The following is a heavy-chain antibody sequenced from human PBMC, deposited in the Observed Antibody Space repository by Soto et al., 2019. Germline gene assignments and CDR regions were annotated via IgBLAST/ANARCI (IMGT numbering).Heavy chain of an antibody. CDR2: ISAYNGNT. V-gene: IGHV1-18*01. Sequence: ASVKVSCKASGYSFTSYGINWVRQAPGQGLEWMGWISAYNGNTNYAQKLQGRVTMNTDTSTSTAYMELRSLRSDDTAVYYCARVGATSLYYYGMDVWGQGTTVTVSS. CDR1: GYSFTSYG. J-gene: IGHJ6*02. CDR3: ARVGATSLYYYGMDV. D-gene: IGHD1-26*01.